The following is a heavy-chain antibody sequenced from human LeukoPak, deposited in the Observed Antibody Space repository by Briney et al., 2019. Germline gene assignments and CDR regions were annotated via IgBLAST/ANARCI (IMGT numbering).Heavy chain of an antibody. CDR1: GDSISSYY. CDR3: ARGEGYGDYMEGGREKDY. Sequence: KPSETLSLTCTVSGDSISSYYWSWIRQPAGKGLEWIGRIFTSGSTNYNPSLKSRVTISVDTSKNQFSLKLSSVTAADTAVYYCARGEGYGDYMEGGREKDYWGQGTLVTVSS. CDR2: IFTSGST. J-gene: IGHJ4*02. D-gene: IGHD4-17*01. V-gene: IGHV4-4*07.